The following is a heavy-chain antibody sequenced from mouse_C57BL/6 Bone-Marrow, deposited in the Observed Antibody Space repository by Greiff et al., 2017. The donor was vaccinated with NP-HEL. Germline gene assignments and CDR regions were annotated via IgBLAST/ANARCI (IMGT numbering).Heavy chain of an antibody. CDR1: GYTFTEYT. Sequence: QVQLQQSGAELVKPGASVKLSCKASGYTFTEYTIHWVKQRSGQGLEWIGWFYPGSGSTKYNEKFKDKATLTADKSSSTVYLDLSSLTSEDSAVYFCARHGDYVGSSYGYFDVWGTGTTVTVSS. V-gene: IGHV1-62-2*01. CDR2: FYPGSGST. D-gene: IGHD1-1*01. J-gene: IGHJ1*03. CDR3: ARHGDYVGSSYGYFDV.